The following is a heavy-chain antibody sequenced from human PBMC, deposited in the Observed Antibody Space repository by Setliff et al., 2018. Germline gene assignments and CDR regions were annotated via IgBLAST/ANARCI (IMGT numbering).Heavy chain of an antibody. CDR3: AHRGGYGAGSLYYLDV. CDR1: GFSLSTSGVG. CDR2: IYWDDVK. V-gene: IGHV2-5*02. J-gene: IGHJ4*02. D-gene: IGHD3-10*01. Sequence: SGPTLVNPTQTLTLTCTVSGFSLSTSGVGVGWIRQPPGKALEWLAMIYWDDVKRYSPFLKNRLTITQDTSKNQVVLTLTNMDPVDTATYYSAHRGGYGAGSLYYLDVWGQGTLVTVSS.